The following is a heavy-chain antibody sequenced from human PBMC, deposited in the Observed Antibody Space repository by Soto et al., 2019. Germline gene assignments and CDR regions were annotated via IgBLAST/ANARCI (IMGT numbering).Heavy chain of an antibody. CDR2: INSNGSST. J-gene: IGHJ6*02. Sequence: EVQLVVSGGGLVQPGGSLRLSCAASGFTFSSYWMHWVRQDPGKGLVWVSRINSNGSSTSYADSVKGRFTISRDNAKNTLYLQMNSLRAEDTAVYYCTRDGGGNYYYGMDVWGQGTTVTVSS. CDR3: TRDGGGNYYYGMDV. D-gene: IGHD2-15*01. CDR1: GFTFSSYW. V-gene: IGHV3-74*01.